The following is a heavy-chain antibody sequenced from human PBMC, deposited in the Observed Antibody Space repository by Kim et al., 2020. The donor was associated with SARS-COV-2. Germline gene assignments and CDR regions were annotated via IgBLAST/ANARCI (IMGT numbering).Heavy chain of an antibody. CDR2: ISTYSGDT. CDR3: ARDWFCRTGDSDCLDCFDP. J-gene: IGHJ5*02. CDR1: GYTFTAYG. V-gene: IGHV1-18*01. D-gene: IGHD2-8*02. Sequence: ASVKVSCKTSGYTFTAYGISWVRQAPGQGLEWMGWISTYSGDTNFAQKFQGRVALTTDTSTRTAYMELRSLRSDDTAIYYCARDWFCRTGDSDCLDCFDPWGQGTLVTVSS.